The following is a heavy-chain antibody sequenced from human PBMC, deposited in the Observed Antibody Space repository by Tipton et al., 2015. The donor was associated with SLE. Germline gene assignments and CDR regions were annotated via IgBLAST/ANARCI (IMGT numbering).Heavy chain of an antibody. CDR3: AKTVAGAAYLFDL. D-gene: IGHD6-19*01. CDR2: FYHSGST. V-gene: IGHV4-38-2*02. CDR1: GFSITNGYY. Sequence: TLSLTCTVSGFSITNGYYWGWIRQSPGKGLEWIGSFYHSGSTYNNPSLNSRVTISLDTSKNQFSLKLTSVTAADTAVYYCAKTVAGAAYLFDLWGQGTLVTVSS. J-gene: IGHJ4*02.